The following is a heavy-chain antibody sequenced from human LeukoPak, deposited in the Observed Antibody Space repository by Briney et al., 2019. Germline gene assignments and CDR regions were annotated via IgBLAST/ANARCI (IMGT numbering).Heavy chain of an antibody. Sequence: GGSLRLSFEASGFTFSTFGMNWVRQAPGKGLEWVSSISSTSKYIHYADSVKGRFTISRDNAKNSLYLQMNSLRDDDTAVYFCARDRAWIQLRPDSWAQGTLVAVSS. CDR3: ARDRAWIQLRPDS. D-gene: IGHD5-18*01. CDR1: GFTFSTFG. V-gene: IGHV3-21*01. J-gene: IGHJ4*02. CDR2: ISSTSKYI.